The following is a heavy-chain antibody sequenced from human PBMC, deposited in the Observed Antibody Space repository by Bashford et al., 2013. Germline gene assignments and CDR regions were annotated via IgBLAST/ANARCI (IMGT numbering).Heavy chain of an antibody. CDR3: AKGLGYYDVLTGYFAFDY. CDR1: GLIFSTYA. V-gene: IGHV3-23*01. J-gene: IGHJ4*01. CDR2: ISNNGDTA. Sequence: GSLRLSCTASGLIFSTYAMTWVRQAPGKGLEWVSTISNNGDTAYYADSVKGRFTISRDNSKNTLYLEMKTLRAEDTAVYYCAKGLGYYDVLTGYFAFDYWGQGTLVTVSS. D-gene: IGHD3-9*01.